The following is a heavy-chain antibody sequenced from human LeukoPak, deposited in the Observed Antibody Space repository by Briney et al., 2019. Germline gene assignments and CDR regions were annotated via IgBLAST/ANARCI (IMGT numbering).Heavy chain of an antibody. J-gene: IGHJ4*02. CDR3: ARESNYYDGNGYYYNFDY. Sequence: PGGSLRLSCAASGFTFRNYGMHWVRQAPGKGLEWVAVIWNDGSYKYYADSVKGRFTISRDNSKNTLYLQMDSLRAEDTAVYCCARESNYYDGNGYYYNFDYWGRGALVTVSS. V-gene: IGHV3-33*01. D-gene: IGHD3-22*01. CDR2: IWNDGSYK. CDR1: GFTFRNYG.